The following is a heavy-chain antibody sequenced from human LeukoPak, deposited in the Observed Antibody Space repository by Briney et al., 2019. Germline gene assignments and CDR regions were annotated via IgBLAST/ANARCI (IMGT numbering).Heavy chain of an antibody. D-gene: IGHD6-13*01. J-gene: IGHJ4*02. V-gene: IGHV1-18*01. CDR3: ARAGSSWYSLLDN. CDR1: GCTFTSYG. CDR2: ISTYNGNT. Sequence: VASVKVSCKASGCTFTSYGISWVRQAPGQGLEWMGWISTYNGNTNYAQNLQGRVTMTADTSTSTAYMELRSLRSDDTAVYYCARAGSSWYSLLDNWGQGTLVTVSS.